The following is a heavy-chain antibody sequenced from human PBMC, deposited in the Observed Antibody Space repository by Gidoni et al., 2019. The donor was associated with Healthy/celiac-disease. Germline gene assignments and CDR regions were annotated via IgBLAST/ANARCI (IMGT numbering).Heavy chain of an antibody. D-gene: IGHD4-17*01. CDR3: AEADYGDYVSPYYYYGMDV. Sequence: EVQLVESGGGLVQPGGSLRLSCAASGFTFSSYAMSWVRQAPGKGLEWVSAISGSGGSTYYADSVKGRFTISRDNSKNTLYLQMNSLRAEDTAVYYCAEADYGDYVSPYYYYGMDVWGQGTTVTVSS. CDR2: ISGSGGST. J-gene: IGHJ6*02. CDR1: GFTFSSYA. V-gene: IGHV3-23*04.